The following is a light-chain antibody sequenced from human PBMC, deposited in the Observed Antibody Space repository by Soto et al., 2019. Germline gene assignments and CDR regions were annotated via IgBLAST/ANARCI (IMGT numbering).Light chain of an antibody. J-gene: IGKJ1*01. CDR1: QSVSTSN. Sequence: EIVLTQSPGTLSLSPGERATLSCRASQSVSTSNVAWYQQKRGQAPRLLIYAGSSRATGIPDRFSGSGSGTDFTLSITRLEPEDVAVYYCQHSSRTFGQGSKVEIK. CDR2: AGS. CDR3: QHSSRT. V-gene: IGKV3-20*01.